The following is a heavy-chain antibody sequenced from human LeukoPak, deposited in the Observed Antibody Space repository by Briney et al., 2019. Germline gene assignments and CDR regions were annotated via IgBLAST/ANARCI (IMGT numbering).Heavy chain of an antibody. D-gene: IGHD1-1*01. CDR1: GFTFSSYS. Sequence: GGSLRLSCAASGFTFSSYSMNWVRRAPGKGLEWVSYISGMSSTIYYADSVKGRFTISRDNAEHSVYLQMNSLRAEDAAVYYCARDHSTSGSYYFDYWGQGTLVTVSS. CDR2: ISGMSSTI. J-gene: IGHJ4*02. CDR3: ARDHSTSGSYYFDY. V-gene: IGHV3-48*01.